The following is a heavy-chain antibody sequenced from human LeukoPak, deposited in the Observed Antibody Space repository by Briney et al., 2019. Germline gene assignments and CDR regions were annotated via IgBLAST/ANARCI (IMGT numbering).Heavy chain of an antibody. CDR3: VQADYYDSSGYYSPGAFDI. D-gene: IGHD3-22*01. J-gene: IGHJ3*02. CDR1: GFTFSSYS. CDR2: ISSSSSYI. V-gene: IGHV3-21*01. Sequence: GGSLRLSCAASGFTFSSYSMNWVRQAPGKGLEWVSSISSSSSYIYYADSVKGRFTISRDNAKNSLYLQMNSLRAEDTAVYYCVQADYYDSSGYYSPGAFDIWGQETMVTVSS.